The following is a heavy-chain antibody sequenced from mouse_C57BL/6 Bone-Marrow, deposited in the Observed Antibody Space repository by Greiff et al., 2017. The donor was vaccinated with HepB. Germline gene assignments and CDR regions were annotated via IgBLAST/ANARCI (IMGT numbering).Heavy chain of an antibody. Sequence: QVQLKESGPGILQSSQTLSLTCSFSGFSLSTSGMGVSWIRQPSGKGLEWLAHIYWDDDKRYNPSLKSRLTISKDTSRNQVFLKITSVDTADTATYYCASYYYGSSYYFDYWGQGTTLTVSS. CDR1: GFSLSTSGMG. D-gene: IGHD1-1*01. CDR3: ASYYYGSSYYFDY. J-gene: IGHJ2*01. V-gene: IGHV8-12*01. CDR2: IYWDDDK.